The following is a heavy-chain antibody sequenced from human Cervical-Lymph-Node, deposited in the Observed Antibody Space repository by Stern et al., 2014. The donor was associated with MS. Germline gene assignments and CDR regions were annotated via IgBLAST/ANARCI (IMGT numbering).Heavy chain of an antibody. CDR2: IHASGST. J-gene: IGHJ6*02. D-gene: IGHD4-11*01. CDR1: GGSISSHNYY. CDR3: ATSPTVTSYYYGVDV. Sequence: QVQLQESGPGLVKPSQTLSLTCTVSGGSISSHNYYWTWIRQPAGEGLEWIGRIHASGSTKYNPSLMSRVTISVATSKHQFSLQWNSVTAADTAVYYCATSPTVTSYYYGVDVWGQGTTVTVSS. V-gene: IGHV4-61*02.